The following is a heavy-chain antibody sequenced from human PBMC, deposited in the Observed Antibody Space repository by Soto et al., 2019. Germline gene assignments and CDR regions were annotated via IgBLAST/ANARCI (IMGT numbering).Heavy chain of an antibody. D-gene: IGHD7-27*01. J-gene: IGHJ3*02. Sequence: GGSLRLSCAASGFTFSSYAMSWVRQAPGKGLEWVSAISGSGGSTYYADSVKGRFTISRDNSKNTLYLQMNSLRAEDTAVYYCAKDRLGIDRPNDAFDIWGQGTMVTVSS. CDR1: GFTFSSYA. CDR2: ISGSGGST. V-gene: IGHV3-23*01. CDR3: AKDRLGIDRPNDAFDI.